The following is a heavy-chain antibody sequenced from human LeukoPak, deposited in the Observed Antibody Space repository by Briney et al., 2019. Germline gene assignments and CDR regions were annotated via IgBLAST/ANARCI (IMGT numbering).Heavy chain of an antibody. Sequence: GGSLRLSCAASGFTFTTYWMHWVRQAPGKGLVWVARINTDGRVTTYADSVKGRFTVSRDNAESTLYLQMNDLGPEDTAVYYCIRETHVGLHLEYWGQGTLATVTS. D-gene: IGHD3-10*02. CDR2: INTDGRVT. CDR1: GFTFTTYW. CDR3: IRETHVGLHLEY. J-gene: IGHJ4*02. V-gene: IGHV3-74*01.